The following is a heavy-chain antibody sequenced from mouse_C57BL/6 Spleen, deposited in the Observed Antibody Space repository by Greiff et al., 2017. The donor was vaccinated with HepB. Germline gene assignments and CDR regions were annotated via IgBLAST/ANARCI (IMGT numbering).Heavy chain of an antibody. J-gene: IGHJ3*01. CDR3: ARCRESQYSWFAY. V-gene: IGHV1-80*01. Sequence: VQLQQSGAELVKPGASVKISCKASGYAFSSYWMNWVKQRPGKGLEWIGQIYPGDGDTNYNGKFKGKATLTADKSSSTAYMQLSSLTSEDSAVYFCARCRESQYSWFAYWGQGTLVTVSA. CDR2: IYPGDGDT. D-gene: IGHD6-2*01. CDR1: GYAFSSYW.